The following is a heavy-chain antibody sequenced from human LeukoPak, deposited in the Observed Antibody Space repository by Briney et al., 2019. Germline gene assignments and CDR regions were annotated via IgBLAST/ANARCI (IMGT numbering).Heavy chain of an antibody. D-gene: IGHD6-6*01. CDR3: ARDHGGYSSSSEDYYYYYYMDV. Sequence: PSETLSLTCAVSGGSISNSYWWSWVRQPPGKGLEWIGEIYHSGSTNYNPSLKSRVTISVDTSKNQFSLKLSSVTAADTAVYYCARDHGGYSSSSEDYYYYYYMDVWGKGTTVTVSS. J-gene: IGHJ6*03. CDR2: IYHSGST. V-gene: IGHV4-4*02. CDR1: GGSISNSYW.